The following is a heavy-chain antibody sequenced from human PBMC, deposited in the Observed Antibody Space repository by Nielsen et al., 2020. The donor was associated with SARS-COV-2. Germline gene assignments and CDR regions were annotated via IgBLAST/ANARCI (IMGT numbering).Heavy chain of an antibody. Sequence: GESLKISCAASGFTFSSYAMHWVRQAPGKGLEWVAVISYDGSNKYYADSVKGRFTISRDNSKNTLYLQMNSLRAEDTAVYYCAGTMDSSGYFDYWGQGTLVTVSS. V-gene: IGHV3-30-3*01. CDR1: GFTFSSYA. CDR3: AGTMDSSGYFDY. D-gene: IGHD3-22*01. CDR2: ISYDGSNK. J-gene: IGHJ4*02.